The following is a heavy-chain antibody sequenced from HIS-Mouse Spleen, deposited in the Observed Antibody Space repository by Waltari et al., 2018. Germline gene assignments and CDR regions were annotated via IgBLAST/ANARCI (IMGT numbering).Heavy chain of an antibody. Sequence: QLQLQESGPGLVKPSETLSLTCTVSGGSISSSSYYWGWIRQPPGKGLEWFGGIYYSGSTYSNPSLKSRVTISVDTSKNQFSLKLSSVTAADTAVYYCAREIPYSSSWYDWYFDLWGRGTLVTVSS. CDR3: AREIPYSSSWYDWYFDL. V-gene: IGHV4-39*07. J-gene: IGHJ2*01. CDR1: GGSISSSSYY. CDR2: IYYSGST. D-gene: IGHD6-13*01.